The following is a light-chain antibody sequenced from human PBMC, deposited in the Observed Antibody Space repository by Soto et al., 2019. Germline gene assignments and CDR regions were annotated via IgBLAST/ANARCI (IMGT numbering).Light chain of an antibody. J-gene: IGLJ1*01. CDR3: SSYTSSSTLV. CDR1: SSDVGGYKY. V-gene: IGLV2-14*01. Sequence: ALAQSASVSGSPGQSITISCTGTSSDVGGYKYVSWYQQHPGKAPKLMIFEVRNRPSGVSNRFSGSKSGNTASLTISGLQAEDEADYYCSSYTSSSTLVFGTGTKVTVL. CDR2: EVR.